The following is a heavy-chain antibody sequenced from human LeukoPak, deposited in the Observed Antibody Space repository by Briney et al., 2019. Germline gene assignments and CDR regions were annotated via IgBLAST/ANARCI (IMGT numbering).Heavy chain of an antibody. Sequence: PGGSLRLSCAASGFKFSDHYIDWVRQAPGKGLEWVGRSRNKASSYTTEYAASVEGRFTISRDVSESSLYLQMNSLRTEDTAVHYCGRIAINANNGMDLWGQGTTVTVSS. CDR2: SRNKASSYTT. J-gene: IGHJ6*02. D-gene: IGHD1/OR15-1a*01. V-gene: IGHV3-72*01. CDR1: GFKFSDHY. CDR3: GRIAINANNGMDL.